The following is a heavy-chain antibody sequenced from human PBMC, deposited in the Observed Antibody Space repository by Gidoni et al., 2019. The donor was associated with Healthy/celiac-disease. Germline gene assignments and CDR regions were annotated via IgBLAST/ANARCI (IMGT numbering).Heavy chain of an antibody. V-gene: IGHV3-7*05. CDR3: ARDYCSSTSCYSSYGMDV. CDR1: GFTFSSYW. Sequence: EVQLVESGGGLVQPGGSLRLSCAASGFTFSSYWMSWVRQAPGKGLEWVANIKQDGSEKYYVDSVKGRFTISRDNAKNSLYLQMNSLRAEDTAVYYCARDYCSSTSCYSSYGMDVWGQGTTVTVSS. D-gene: IGHD2-2*01. J-gene: IGHJ6*02. CDR2: IKQDGSEK.